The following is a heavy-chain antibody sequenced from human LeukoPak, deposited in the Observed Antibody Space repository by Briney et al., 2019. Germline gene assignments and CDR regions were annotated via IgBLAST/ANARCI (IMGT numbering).Heavy chain of an antibody. Sequence: GASVKVSCKASGYTFTSYGITWVRQAPGQGLEWMGWISTYNGNTNYAQNLQGRVTMTTDTSTSTAYMDLRSLRSDDTAVYYCARGRGSTPRYWGQGTLVTVSS. V-gene: IGHV1-18*01. CDR2: ISTYNGNT. CDR3: ARGRGSTPRY. D-gene: IGHD5-12*01. CDR1: GYTFTSYG. J-gene: IGHJ4*02.